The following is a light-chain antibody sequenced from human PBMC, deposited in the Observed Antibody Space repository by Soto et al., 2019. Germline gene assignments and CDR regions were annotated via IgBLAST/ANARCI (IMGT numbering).Light chain of an antibody. Sequence: DLQMTQSPSSLSASVGDTVTITCRASQSIDTWLAWNQQKPGRAPXXRISKASILEGGVPSRLSGSGSGTDFTLTINGLQPDDFAIYYCQQYISYRAFGQGTKVDIK. CDR3: QQYISYRA. CDR1: QSIDTW. J-gene: IGKJ1*01. V-gene: IGKV1-5*03. CDR2: KAS.